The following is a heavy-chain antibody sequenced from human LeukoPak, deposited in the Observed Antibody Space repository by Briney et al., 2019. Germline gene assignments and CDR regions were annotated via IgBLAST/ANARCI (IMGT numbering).Heavy chain of an antibody. J-gene: IGHJ4*02. D-gene: IGHD3-22*01. CDR1: GGSISSYY. Sequence: PSETLSLTCTVSGGSISSYYWSWIRQPPGKGLEWIGYIYYSGSTNYNPSLKSRVTISVDTSKNQFSLKLSSVTAADTAVYYCARGRYYYASSGYHYSFDYWGQGTLVTVSS. V-gene: IGHV4-59*01. CDR2: IYYSGST. CDR3: ARGRYYYASSGYHYSFDY.